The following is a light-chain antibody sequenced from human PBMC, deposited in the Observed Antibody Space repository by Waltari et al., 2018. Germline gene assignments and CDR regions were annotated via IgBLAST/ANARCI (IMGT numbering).Light chain of an antibody. CDR2: ASS. CDR3: LQHDSLPYT. Sequence: DIQMTQSPSSLSASAGDRVTITCRASQGINNYLGWYQQKPVKAPKRLIYASSSLESGVPSSFSGSESGTDFTLTISSLQPEDFATYFCLQHDSLPYTFCHGTKVEIK. CDR1: QGINNY. V-gene: IGKV1-17*01. J-gene: IGKJ2*01.